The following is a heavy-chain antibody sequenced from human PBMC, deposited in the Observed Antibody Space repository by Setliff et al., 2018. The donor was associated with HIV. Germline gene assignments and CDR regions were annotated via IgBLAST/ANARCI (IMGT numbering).Heavy chain of an antibody. V-gene: IGHV4-31*03. D-gene: IGHD5-18*01. Sequence: SETLSLTCTVSGDSINSGNYYWSWIRQHPGKGLEWIGYIYYSGSTYYSPSPKSRVTISEDTSKNSVYLQMSSLRAEDTAVYYCVSGGRWLDLDYWGQGTLVTVSS. CDR3: VSGGRWLDLDY. CDR1: GDSINSGNYY. CDR2: IYYSGST. J-gene: IGHJ4*02.